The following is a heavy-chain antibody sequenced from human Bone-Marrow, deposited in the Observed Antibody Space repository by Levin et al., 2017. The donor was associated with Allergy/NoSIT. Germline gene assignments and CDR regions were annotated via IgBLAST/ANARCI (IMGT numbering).Heavy chain of an antibody. CDR3: ARVYRFFDL. CDR2: ISPLSETP. D-gene: IGHD3-16*02. J-gene: IGHJ5*02. CDR1: EDTFSSYA. V-gene: IGHV1-69*06. Sequence: SVKVSCKAPEDTFSSYAVSWVRQAPGQGLEWMGGISPLSETPTYAQQFRGRVTITADKSTSISYMEMSSLRYEDTAVYYCARVYRFFDLWGQGTLVTVSS.